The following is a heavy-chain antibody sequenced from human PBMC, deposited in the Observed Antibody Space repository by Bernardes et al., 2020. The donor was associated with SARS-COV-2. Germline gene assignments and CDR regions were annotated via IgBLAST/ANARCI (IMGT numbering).Heavy chain of an antibody. CDR3: AKDLDQASYNWFDP. CDR2: ITYDGTNK. Sequence: GGSLRLSCAASGFTFSSYGMHWVRQAPGKGLEWVALITYDGTNKYYADSVKGRFTISRDNSKNTLYLQMNSLRGEDTAVYYCAKDLDQASYNWFDPWGQGTQVTVSS. V-gene: IGHV3-30*18. J-gene: IGHJ5*02. CDR1: GFTFSSYG. D-gene: IGHD1-1*01.